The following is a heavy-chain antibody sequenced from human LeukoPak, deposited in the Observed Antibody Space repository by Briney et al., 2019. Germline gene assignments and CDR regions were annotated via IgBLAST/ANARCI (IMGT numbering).Heavy chain of an antibody. D-gene: IGHD4-17*01. CDR2: VYYTGTT. Sequence: SETLSLTCSVSGGSISTYYWSWIRQLPGKGLEWIGYVYYTGTTNYNPSLRSRVTISVDTSRNQFSLRLSSVTAADTAVYYCAREDPQTTVPEGMDVWGHGTTVIVSS. CDR3: AREDPQTTVPEGMDV. V-gene: IGHV4-59*01. J-gene: IGHJ6*02. CDR1: GGSISTYY.